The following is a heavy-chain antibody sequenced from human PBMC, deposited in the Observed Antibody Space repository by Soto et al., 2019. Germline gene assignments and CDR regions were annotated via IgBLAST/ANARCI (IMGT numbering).Heavy chain of an antibody. Sequence: GGSLRLSCAASGFTFSSYSMNWVRQAPGKGLEWVSYISSSSSTIYYADSVKGRFTISRDNAKNSLYLQMNSLRAEDTAVYYCARDSNYGDYSRYYYYYYYMDVWGKGTTVTVSS. CDR3: ARDSNYGDYSRYYYYYYYMDV. CDR2: ISSSSSTI. V-gene: IGHV3-48*01. J-gene: IGHJ6*03. D-gene: IGHD4-17*01. CDR1: GFTFSSYS.